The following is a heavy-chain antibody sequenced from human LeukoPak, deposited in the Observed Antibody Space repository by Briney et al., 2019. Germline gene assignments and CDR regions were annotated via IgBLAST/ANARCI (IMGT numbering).Heavy chain of an antibody. CDR3: ARGRPAAGQSFFDY. CDR2: INWNGGST. V-gene: IGHV3-20*04. J-gene: IGHJ4*02. Sequence: GGSLRLSCAASGFTFDDYGMSWVRQAPGKGLEWVSGINWNGGSTGYADSVKGRFTISRDNAKNSLYLQMNSLRAEDTAVYYCARGRPAAGQSFFDYWGQGTLVTVSS. D-gene: IGHD6-13*01. CDR1: GFTFDDYG.